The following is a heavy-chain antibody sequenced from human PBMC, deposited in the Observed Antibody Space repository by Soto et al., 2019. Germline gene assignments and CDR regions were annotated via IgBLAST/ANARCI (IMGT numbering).Heavy chain of an antibody. V-gene: IGHV1-69*13. J-gene: IGHJ6*02. CDR1: GGTFSSYA. Sequence: SVKVSCKASGGTFSSYAISWVRQAPGQGLEWMGGIIPIFGTANYAQKFQGRVTITADESTSTAYMELSSLRSEGTAVYYCARDLWSGYYYYGMDVWGQGTTVTVSS. CDR3: ARDLWSGYYYYGMDV. D-gene: IGHD3-3*01. CDR2: IIPIFGTA.